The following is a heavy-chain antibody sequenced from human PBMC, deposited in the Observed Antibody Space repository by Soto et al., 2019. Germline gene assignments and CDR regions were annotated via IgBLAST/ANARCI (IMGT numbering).Heavy chain of an antibody. CDR3: ASGGQGHCIRPSCYAGYPSYYYYGMDV. CDR1: GGTFSSYA. D-gene: IGHD2-2*01. V-gene: IGHV1-69*12. CDR2: IIPIFGTA. J-gene: IGHJ6*02. Sequence: QVQLVQSGAEVKKPGSSVKVSCKASGGTFSSYAISWVRQAPGQGLEWMGGIIPIFGTANYAQKFQGRGAITADESTSHTYMELNSLRSDGSAVYYCASGGQGHCIRPSCYAGYPSYYYYGMDVWGQGHTVTVSS.